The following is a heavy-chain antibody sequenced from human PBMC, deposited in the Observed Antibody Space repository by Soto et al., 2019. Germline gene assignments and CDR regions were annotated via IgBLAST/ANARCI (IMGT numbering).Heavy chain of an antibody. CDR3: ARGVGGGLDY. D-gene: IGHD3-10*01. CDR1: GFTFSSYA. Sequence: QVQLVESGGVVVQPGRSLRLSCAASGFTFSSYAMHWVRQAPGKGLEWVAVISYDGSNKYYADSVKGRFTISRDNSKNTLYLQMNSLRAEDTAVYYCARGVGGGLDYWGQGTLVTVSS. J-gene: IGHJ4*02. V-gene: IGHV3-30-3*01. CDR2: ISYDGSNK.